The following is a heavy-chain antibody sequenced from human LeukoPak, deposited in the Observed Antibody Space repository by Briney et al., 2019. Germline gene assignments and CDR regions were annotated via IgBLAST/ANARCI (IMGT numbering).Heavy chain of an antibody. CDR3: ARELGYSNAGLDY. J-gene: IGHJ4*02. D-gene: IGHD1-1*01. CDR2: INPNSDFT. CDR1: GYTFTKYY. V-gene: IGHV1-46*01. Sequence: ASVKVSCKTSGYTFTKYYLHWVRQAPGQGLVWMGIINPNSDFTSYAQKFQGRVTMTRDTSTSTVYMELSSLRSDDTAVYYCARELGYSNAGLDYWGQGTLVTVSS.